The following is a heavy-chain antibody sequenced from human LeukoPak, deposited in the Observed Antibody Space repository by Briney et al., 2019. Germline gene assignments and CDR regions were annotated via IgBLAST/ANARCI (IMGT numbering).Heavy chain of an antibody. CDR1: GGSISTYY. D-gene: IGHD3-9*01. CDR2: IYHSGST. J-gene: IGHJ3*02. V-gene: IGHV4-59*01. CDR3: ARARYVNSFYAFDI. Sequence: SETLSLTCTVSGGSISTYYWSWIRQPPGKGLELIGYIYHSGSTNYNPSLKSRVTILVDMSKNQISLRLSSVTAADTAVYYCARARYVNSFYAFDIWGQGTLVTVSS.